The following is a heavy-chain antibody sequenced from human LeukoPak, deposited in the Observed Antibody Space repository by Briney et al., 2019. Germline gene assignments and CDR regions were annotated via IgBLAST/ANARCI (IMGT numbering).Heavy chain of an antibody. Sequence: PWASVKVSCKASGYTFTGYYMHWVRQAPGQGLEWMGWINPNSGGTNYAQKFQGRVTMTRDTSISTAYMELSRLRSDDTAVYYCARWLGNESDAFDIWGQGTMVTVSS. J-gene: IGHJ3*02. V-gene: IGHV1-2*02. CDR1: GYTFTGYY. CDR3: ARWLGNESDAFDI. D-gene: IGHD3-22*01. CDR2: INPNSGGT.